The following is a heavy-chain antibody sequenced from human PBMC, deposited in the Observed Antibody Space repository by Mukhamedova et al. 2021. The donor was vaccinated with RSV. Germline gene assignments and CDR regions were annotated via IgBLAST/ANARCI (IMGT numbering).Heavy chain of an antibody. V-gene: IGHV4-59*09. CDR2: FSNSGST. J-gene: IGHJ4*02. CDR3: ARGLYGSGSLDY. Sequence: EWIGYFSNSGSTKYTPSLKSRVRISVDTTQNQFSLSLNSVTAADTAVYYCARGLYGSGSLDYWGQGALVTVSS. D-gene: IGHD3-10*01.